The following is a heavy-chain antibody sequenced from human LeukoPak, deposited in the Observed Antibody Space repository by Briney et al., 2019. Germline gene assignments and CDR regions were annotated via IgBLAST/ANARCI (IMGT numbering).Heavy chain of an antibody. D-gene: IGHD1-26*01. J-gene: IGHJ4*02. CDR1: GGTFSSYA. V-gene: IGHV1-69*04. CDR3: ARDSLSASGSYGY. CDR2: IIPILGIA. Sequence: GASVKVSCKASGGTFSSYAISWVRQAPGQGLEWMGRIIPILGIANYAQKFQGRVTITADKSTSTAYMELSSLRSEDTAVYYCARDSLSASGSYGYWGQGTLVTVSS.